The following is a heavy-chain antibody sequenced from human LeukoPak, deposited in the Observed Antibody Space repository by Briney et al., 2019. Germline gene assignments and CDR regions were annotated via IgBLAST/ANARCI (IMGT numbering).Heavy chain of an antibody. Sequence: SETLSLACAVSGGSVSNFYWSWIRQPPGKGLEWIGYIYYSGSTNYNPSLKSRVTISIDASKSQFSLKLTSVTDADTAVYYCARLSSSGRDYWGQGTLVTVSS. CDR1: GGSVSNFY. CDR3: ARLSSSGRDY. CDR2: IYYSGST. J-gene: IGHJ4*02. V-gene: IGHV4-59*02. D-gene: IGHD6-6*01.